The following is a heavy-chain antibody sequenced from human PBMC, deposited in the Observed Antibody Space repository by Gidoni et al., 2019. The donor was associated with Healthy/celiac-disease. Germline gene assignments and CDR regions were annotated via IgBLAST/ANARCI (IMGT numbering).Heavy chain of an antibody. J-gene: IGHJ2*01. CDR2: INHSGST. V-gene: IGHV4-34*01. D-gene: IGHD6-6*01. Sequence: QVQLQQWGAGLLKPSETLSLTCAVYGGSFIGYYWSWIRQPPGKGLEWIGEINHSGSTNYNPSLKSRVTISVDTSKNQFSLKLSSVTAADTAVYYCARGHKQLVRNWYFDLWGRGTLVTVSS. CDR1: GGSFIGYY. CDR3: ARGHKQLVRNWYFDL.